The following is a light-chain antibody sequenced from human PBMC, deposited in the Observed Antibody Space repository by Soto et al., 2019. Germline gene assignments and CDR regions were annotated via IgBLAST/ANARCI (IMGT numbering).Light chain of an antibody. V-gene: IGLV1-44*01. CDR3: AAWDDNVNGWV. CDR1: SSNIGSNL. J-gene: IGLJ3*02. Sequence: QAVVTQPPSASGTPGQRVTISCSGSSSNIGSNLVDWYQQLPGTAPKLLIYSNNQRPSGVPDRFSGSKSGTSASLAISGLQSEDEADYYCAAWDDNVNGWVFGGGTKLTVL. CDR2: SNN.